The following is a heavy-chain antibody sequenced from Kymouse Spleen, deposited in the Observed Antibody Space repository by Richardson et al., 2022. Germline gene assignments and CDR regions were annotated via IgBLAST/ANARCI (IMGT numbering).Heavy chain of an antibody. Sequence: EVQLVESGGGLVKPGGSLRLSCAASGFTFSNAWMSWVRQAPGKGLEWVGRIKSKTDGGTTDYAAPVKGRFTISRDDSKNTLYLQMNSLKTEDTAVYYCTTISHGLYSDSSWYAFDYWGQGTLVTVSS. J-gene: IGHJ4*02. CDR2: IKSKTDGGTT. D-gene: IGHD6-13*01. V-gene: IGHV3-15*01. CDR1: GFTFSNAW. CDR3: TTISHGLYSDSSWYAFDY.